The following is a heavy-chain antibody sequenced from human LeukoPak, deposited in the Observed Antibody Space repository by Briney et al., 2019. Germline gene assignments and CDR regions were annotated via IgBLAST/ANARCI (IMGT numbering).Heavy chain of an antibody. CDR3: VKDIDYGDYGSCFDY. CDR1: GFTFDDYA. J-gene: IGHJ4*02. V-gene: IGHV3-43*02. CDR2: ISGDGGST. Sequence: GGSLRLSCAASGFTFDDYAMHWVRQAPGKGLEWVSLISGDGGSTYYADSVKGRFTISRDNSKNSLYLQMNSLRTEDTALYYCVKDIDYGDYGSCFDYWGQGTLVTVSS. D-gene: IGHD4-17*01.